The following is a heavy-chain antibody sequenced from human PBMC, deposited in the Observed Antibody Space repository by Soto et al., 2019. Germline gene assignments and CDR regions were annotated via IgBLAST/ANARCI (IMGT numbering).Heavy chain of an antibody. V-gene: IGHV1-18*01. Sequence: ASVKVSCKASGYTFTSYGISWVRQAPGQGLEWMGWISAYNDNTNYAQKLQGRVTMTTDTSTSTAYMELRSLRSDDTAVYYCARDGVGSGYYYELNYWGQGTLVTVSS. CDR1: GYTFTSYG. CDR3: ARDGVGSGYYYELNY. J-gene: IGHJ4*02. CDR2: ISAYNDNT. D-gene: IGHD3-22*01.